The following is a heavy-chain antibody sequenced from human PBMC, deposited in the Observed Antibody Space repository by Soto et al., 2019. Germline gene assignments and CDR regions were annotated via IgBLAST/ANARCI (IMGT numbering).Heavy chain of an antibody. CDR2: INPNSGGT. Sequence: ASVKVSCKASGYTFTGYYMHWVRQAPGQGLEWMGWINPNSGGTNYAQKFQGWVTMTRDTSISTAYMELSRLRSDDTAVYYCARDRGGYCSGGSCYSSALFDAWGQGTTVTVSS. CDR3: ARDRGGYCSGGSCYSSALFDA. V-gene: IGHV1-2*04. D-gene: IGHD2-15*01. J-gene: IGHJ5*02. CDR1: GYTFTGYY.